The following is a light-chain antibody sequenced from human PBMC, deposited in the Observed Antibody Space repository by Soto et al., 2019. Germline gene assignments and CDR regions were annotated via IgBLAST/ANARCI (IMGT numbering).Light chain of an antibody. Sequence: LITQSPSSPSAFVGHTGTITFRASQDIANFLAWYQQKPGKVPKLLIYAASTLQSGVPSRFSGSGSGTDFTLTISSLQTEDVATYYCKKCKVAPFTFGGGTKVDIK. CDR3: KKCKVAPFT. J-gene: IGKJ4*01. CDR2: AAS. CDR1: QDIANF. V-gene: IGKV1-27*01.